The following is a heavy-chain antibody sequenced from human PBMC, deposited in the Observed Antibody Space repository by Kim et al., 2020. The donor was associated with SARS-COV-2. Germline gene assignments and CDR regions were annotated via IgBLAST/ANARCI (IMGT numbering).Heavy chain of an antibody. CDR1: GYSFTSYW. CDR2: IYPGDSDT. V-gene: IGHV5-51*01. D-gene: IGHD4-17*01. Sequence: GESLKISCKGPGYSFTSYWIGWVRQMPGKGLEWMGIIYPGDSDTRYSPSFQGQVTISADKSISTAYLQWSSLKASDTAMYYCAKISALGTVTIRPYFDYWGQGTLVTVSS. J-gene: IGHJ4*02. CDR3: AKISALGTVTIRPYFDY.